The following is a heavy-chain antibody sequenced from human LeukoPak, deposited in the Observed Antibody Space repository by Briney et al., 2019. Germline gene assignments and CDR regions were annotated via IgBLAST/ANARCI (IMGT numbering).Heavy chain of an antibody. CDR1: GGSISSGAYY. V-gene: IGHV4-31*03. D-gene: IGHD4-17*01. Sequence: SQTLSLTCTVSGGSISSGAYYWSWIRQHPGKGLEWIGYIYYSGSTYYNPSLRSRLTISVDTSKTQFTLKLSSVTAADTAVYYCARTNYGDSYDAFDIWGQGTLVTVSS. CDR3: ARTNYGDSYDAFDI. CDR2: IYYSGST. J-gene: IGHJ3*02.